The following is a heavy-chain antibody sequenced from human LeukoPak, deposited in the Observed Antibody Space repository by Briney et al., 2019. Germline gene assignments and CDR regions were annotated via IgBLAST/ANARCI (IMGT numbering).Heavy chain of an antibody. CDR2: ISFNGDST. D-gene: IGHD3-10*01. CDR3: AKDRGFYGSGSCFDS. V-gene: IGHV3-23*01. Sequence: GGSLRLSCAVSGFTVNTNCFNWVRQAPGKGLERVSSISFNGDSTYSADSVRGRFTISRDNSKNTLHLQMNSLRVEDTATYYCAKDRGFYGSGSCFDSWGQGTLVTVSS. CDR1: GFTVNTNC. J-gene: IGHJ4*02.